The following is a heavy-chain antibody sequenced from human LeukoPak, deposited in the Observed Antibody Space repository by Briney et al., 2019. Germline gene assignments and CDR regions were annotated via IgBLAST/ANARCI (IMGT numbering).Heavy chain of an antibody. Sequence: VASVKVSCKASGYTFTSYDINWVRQAAGQGLEWMGWMNPNSGNTGYAQKFQGRVTTTRNTSISTAYMELSSLRSEDTAVYYCARGPYDILTGYHYYYGMDVWGQGTTVTVSS. CDR3: ARGPYDILTGYHYYYGMDV. D-gene: IGHD3-9*01. CDR2: MNPNSGNT. CDR1: GYTFTSYD. V-gene: IGHV1-8*01. J-gene: IGHJ6*02.